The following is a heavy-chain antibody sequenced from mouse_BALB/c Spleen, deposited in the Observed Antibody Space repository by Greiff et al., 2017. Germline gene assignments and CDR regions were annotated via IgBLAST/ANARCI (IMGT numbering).Heavy chain of an antibody. CDR2: ISYDGSN. Sequence: DVQLQESGPGLVKPSQSLSLTCSVTGYSITSGYYWNWIRQFPGNKLEWMGYISYDGSNNYNPSLKNRISITRDTSKNQFFLKLNSVTTEDTATYYCARGGYRYAMDYWGQGTSVTVSS. V-gene: IGHV3-6*02. CDR3: ARGGYRYAMDY. J-gene: IGHJ4*01. D-gene: IGHD1-2*01. CDR1: GYSITSGYY.